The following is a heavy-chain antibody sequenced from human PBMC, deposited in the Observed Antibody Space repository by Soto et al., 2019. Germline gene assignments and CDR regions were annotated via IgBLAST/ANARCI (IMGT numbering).Heavy chain of an antibody. CDR1: GFIFNTYS. D-gene: IGHD6-6*01. CDR3: ARGSSSRPGWFDP. J-gene: IGHJ5*02. Sequence: GGSLRLSCAASGFIFNTYSMNWVRQAPGKGLEWVSSISSGTTYIFYADSVMGRFTISRDNAKNSVYLQMNSLRAEDTAIYYCARGSSSRPGWFDPWGQGALVTVSS. V-gene: IGHV3-21*01. CDR2: ISSGTTYI.